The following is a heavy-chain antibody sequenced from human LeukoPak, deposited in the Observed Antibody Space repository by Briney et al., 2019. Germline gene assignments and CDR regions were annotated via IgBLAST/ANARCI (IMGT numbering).Heavy chain of an antibody. CDR1: DYSISSGYY. CDR3: ARAWGDIVVVPAAPYGMDV. D-gene: IGHD2-2*01. V-gene: IGHV4-38-2*02. Sequence: SETLSLTCIASDYSISSGYYWGWIRPPPGKGLEWIGSISHSGSTYYNPSLKSRVTISVDTSKNQFSLKLSSVTAADTAVYYCARAWGDIVVVPAAPYGMDVWGQGTTVTVSS. CDR2: ISHSGST. J-gene: IGHJ6*02.